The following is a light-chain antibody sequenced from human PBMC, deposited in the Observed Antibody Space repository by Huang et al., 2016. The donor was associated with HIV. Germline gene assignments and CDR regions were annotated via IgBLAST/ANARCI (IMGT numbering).Light chain of an antibody. CDR3: LQYDRSPLT. V-gene: IGKV3-20*01. CDR2: GAS. Sequence: EIVLTQSPGTLSLSPGETATFSCRASQSLSDTYIAWYQQRPGQAPRLRIYGASSRATGIPDRFSGSGSGTDFTLTINRLEPQDFAVYFCLQYDRSPLTFGGGTKVEL. CDR1: QSLSDTY. J-gene: IGKJ4*01.